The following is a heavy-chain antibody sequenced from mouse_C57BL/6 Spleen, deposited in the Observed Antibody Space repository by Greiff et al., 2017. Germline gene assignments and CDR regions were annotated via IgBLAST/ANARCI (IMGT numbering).Heavy chain of an antibody. CDR1: GYSFTGYY. CDR3: ARGGTAQAGFAY. D-gene: IGHD3-2*02. Sequence: EVKLVESGPELVKPGASVKISCKASGYSFTGYYMNWVKQSPEKSLEWIGEINPSTGGTTYNQKFKAKATLTVDKSSSTAYMQLKSLTSEDSAVYYCARGGTAQAGFAYWGQGTLVTVSA. CDR2: INPSTGGT. V-gene: IGHV1-42*01. J-gene: IGHJ3*01.